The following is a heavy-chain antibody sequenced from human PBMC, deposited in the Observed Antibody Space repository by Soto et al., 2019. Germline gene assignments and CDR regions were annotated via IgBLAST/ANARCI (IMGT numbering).Heavy chain of an antibody. CDR2: IIPIFGTA. D-gene: IGHD3-22*01. CDR3: NYYDSSGPGY. CDR1: GGTFSSYA. V-gene: IGHV1-69*06. Sequence: GASVKVSCKASGGTFSSYAISWVRQAPGQGLEWMGGIIPIFGTANYAQKFQGRVTITADKSTSTAYMELSSLRSEDTAVYYCNYYDSSGPGYWGQGTRVTVSS. J-gene: IGHJ4*02.